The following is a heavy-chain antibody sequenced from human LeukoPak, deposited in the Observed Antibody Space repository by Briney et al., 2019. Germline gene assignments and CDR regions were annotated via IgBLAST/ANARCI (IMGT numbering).Heavy chain of an antibody. CDR3: ARDTGYRVFDY. D-gene: IGHD5-18*01. Sequence: GGSLRLSCAASGFTFSNSAMTWVRQTPGKGLEWVSAISGSGGSTDYADSVKGRFTISRDNSKNTLYLQMNSLRAEDTAVFYCARDTGYRVFDYWGQGTLVTVSS. CDR2: ISGSGGST. J-gene: IGHJ4*02. V-gene: IGHV3-23*01. CDR1: GFTFSNSA.